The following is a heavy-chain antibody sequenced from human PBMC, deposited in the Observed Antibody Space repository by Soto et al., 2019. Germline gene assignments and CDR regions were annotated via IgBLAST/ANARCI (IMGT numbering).Heavy chain of an antibody. CDR2: INAGDGNT. Sequence: GASVNVSCKASGYTFTSHAIHWVRQAPGQRLEWMGWINAGDGNTKYSPNFQGRVTITKDTSASTVYMELSSLRSEDTAVYFCTRDYYDSSGYYPKFDYWGQGTLVTVSS. V-gene: IGHV1-3*01. J-gene: IGHJ4*02. CDR3: TRDYYDSSGYYPKFDY. CDR1: GYTFTSHA. D-gene: IGHD3-22*01.